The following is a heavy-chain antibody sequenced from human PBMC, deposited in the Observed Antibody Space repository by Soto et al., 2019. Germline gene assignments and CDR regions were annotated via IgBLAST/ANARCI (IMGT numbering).Heavy chain of an antibody. CDR2: TYYRSKWYN. CDR1: GDSVSSNSAA. Sequence: TLSLTCAISGDSVSSNSAAWNWIRQSPSRGLEWLGRTYYRSKWYNDYAVSVKSRITINPDTSKNQFSLQLNSVTPEDTAVYYCARARGDFWSGYYPRIDYWGQGTLVTVS. J-gene: IGHJ4*02. D-gene: IGHD3-3*01. V-gene: IGHV6-1*01. CDR3: ARARGDFWSGYYPRIDY.